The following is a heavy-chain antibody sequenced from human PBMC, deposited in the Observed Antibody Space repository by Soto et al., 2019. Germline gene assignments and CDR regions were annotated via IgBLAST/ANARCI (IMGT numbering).Heavy chain of an antibody. CDR1: GYSFTSYW. J-gene: IGHJ4*02. V-gene: IGHV5-51*01. CDR3: ARLPNYGDYLVPGFDY. CDR2: IYPGDSDT. D-gene: IGHD4-17*01. Sequence: PGESLKISCKGSGYSFTSYWIGWVRQMPGKGLEWMGIIYPGDSDTRYSPSFQGQVTISADKSISTAYLQWSSLKASDTAMYYCARLPNYGDYLVPGFDYWGQGTLVTVSS.